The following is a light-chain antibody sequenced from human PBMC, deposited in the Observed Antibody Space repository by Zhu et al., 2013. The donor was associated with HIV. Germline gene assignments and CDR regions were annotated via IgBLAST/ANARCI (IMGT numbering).Light chain of an antibody. CDR2: GTS. CDR3: QQNYGSPWT. V-gene: IGKV1-39*01. CDR1: QSISSS. Sequence: DIQMTQSPSSLSASVGDRVTITCRASQSISSSLNWYQQRAGNVPALLIYGTSTLESGVPSRFSGSGSGTEFTLTINNLQPEDFATYYCQQNYGSPWTFGQGTQVEVK. J-gene: IGKJ1*01.